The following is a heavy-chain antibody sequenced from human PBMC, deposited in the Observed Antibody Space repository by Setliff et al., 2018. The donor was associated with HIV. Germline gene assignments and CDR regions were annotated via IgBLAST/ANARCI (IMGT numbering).Heavy chain of an antibody. Sequence: SETLSLTCAVYGGSFSDYYWSWICQPPGKGLEWIGEINHGGSTNYNPSLKSRVTISVDTSKNQFSLKLNSVTAADTAVYYCARGARQLVRWFDPWGQGTLVTVSS. CDR2: INHGGST. CDR1: GGSFSDYY. CDR3: ARGARQLVRWFDP. V-gene: IGHV4-34*01. D-gene: IGHD6-6*01. J-gene: IGHJ5*02.